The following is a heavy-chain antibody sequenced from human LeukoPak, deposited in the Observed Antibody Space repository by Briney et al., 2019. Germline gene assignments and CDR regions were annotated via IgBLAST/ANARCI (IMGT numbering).Heavy chain of an antibody. V-gene: IGHV3-23*01. J-gene: IGHJ4*02. Sequence: GGSLRLSCAASGFTFSSFGMSWVRQAPGQGLEWVSSISGSGVSTYYADSVKGRFTISRDNSKNTLYLQMNSLRAEDTAVYYCAKAPGSSWYEYYFDYWGQGTLVTVSS. D-gene: IGHD6-13*01. CDR3: AKAPGSSWYEYYFDY. CDR2: ISGSGVST. CDR1: GFTFSSFG.